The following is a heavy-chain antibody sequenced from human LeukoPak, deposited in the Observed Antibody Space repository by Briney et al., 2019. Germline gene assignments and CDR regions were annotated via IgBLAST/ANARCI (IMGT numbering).Heavy chain of an antibody. CDR3: ARGISGYYYDSSGYYFPFDY. CDR2: INSDGSST. CDR1: GFTFRSYW. V-gene: IGHV3-74*01. J-gene: IGHJ4*02. D-gene: IGHD3-22*01. Sequence: PGGSLRLSCAASGFTFRSYWMHWVRQAPGKGLVWVSRINSDGSSTSYADSVKGRYTISRDNAKNTLYLQMNSLRAEDTAVYYCARGISGYYYDSSGYYFPFDYWGQGTLVTVSS.